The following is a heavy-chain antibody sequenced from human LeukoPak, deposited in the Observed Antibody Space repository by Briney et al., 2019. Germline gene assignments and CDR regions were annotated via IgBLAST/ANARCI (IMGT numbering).Heavy chain of an antibody. V-gene: IGHV4-59*01. Sequence: KPSETPSLTCTVSGGSISSYYWSWVRQPPGKGLEWIGYMYNSGSTKYNPSLKSRVTISVDTSKNQFSLKLSSVTAADTAVYYCARDSDGLDYWGQGTLVTVSS. CDR3: ARDSDGLDY. D-gene: IGHD2-8*01. J-gene: IGHJ4*02. CDR2: MYNSGST. CDR1: GGSISSYY.